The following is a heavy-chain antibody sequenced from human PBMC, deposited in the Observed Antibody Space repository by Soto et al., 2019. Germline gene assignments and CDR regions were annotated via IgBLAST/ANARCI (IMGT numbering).Heavy chain of an antibody. V-gene: IGHV4-30-2*01. J-gene: IGHJ6*02. D-gene: IGHD4-17*01. CDR3: ARGDYTLTYYYYYGMDV. CDR1: GSSISSGGYS. Sequence: SETLSLTCAVSGSSISSGGYSWSWIRQPPGKGLEWIGYIYHSGSTYYNPSLKSRVTISVDRSKNQFSLKLSSVTAADTAVYYCARGDYTLTYYYYYGMDVWGQGTTVTVSS. CDR2: IYHSGST.